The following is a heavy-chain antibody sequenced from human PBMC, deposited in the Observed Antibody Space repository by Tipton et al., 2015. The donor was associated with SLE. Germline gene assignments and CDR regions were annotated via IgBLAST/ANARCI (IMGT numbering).Heavy chain of an antibody. CDR3: ARDPLIIAAAYFDY. J-gene: IGHJ4*02. CDR2: INPNSGGT. CDR1: GYTFTGYY. D-gene: IGHD6-13*01. Sequence: QSGAEVKKPGASVKVSCKASGYTFTGYYMHWVRQAPGQGLEWMGRINPNSGGTNYAQKFQGRVTMTRDTSISTAYMELSRLRSDDTAVYYCARDPLIIAAAYFDYWGQGTLVTVSS. V-gene: IGHV1-2*06.